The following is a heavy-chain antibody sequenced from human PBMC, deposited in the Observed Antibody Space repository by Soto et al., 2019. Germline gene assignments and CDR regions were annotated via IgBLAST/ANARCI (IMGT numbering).Heavy chain of an antibody. D-gene: IGHD3-22*01. CDR3: VRDTYFPDSSGYTRCFDY. CDR2: IKQDGSEK. Sequence: PGGSLRLSCAASGFTFSSYWMSWVRQAPGKGLEWVANIKQDGSEKYYVDSVKGRFTTSRDESKNSVYLQMNSLKTEDTAVYYCVRDTYFPDSSGYTRCFDYWGQGTLVTVS. CDR1: GFTFSSYW. V-gene: IGHV3-7*03. J-gene: IGHJ4*02.